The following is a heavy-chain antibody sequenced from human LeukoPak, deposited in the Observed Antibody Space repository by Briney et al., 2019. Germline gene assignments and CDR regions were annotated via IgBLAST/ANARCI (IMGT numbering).Heavy chain of an antibody. J-gene: IGHJ4*02. V-gene: IGHV4-59*01. CDR1: GGSINSYY. Sequence: PSETLSLTCTVSGGSINSYYWSWIRQPPGKGLECIGYIHYTGSTNYNPSLKSRVTISVDTSKNQFSLKLSSVTAADTAVYYCARVSGYDWESFYDYWGQGTLVTVSS. CDR2: IHYTGST. CDR3: ARVSGYDWESFYDY. D-gene: IGHD5-12*01.